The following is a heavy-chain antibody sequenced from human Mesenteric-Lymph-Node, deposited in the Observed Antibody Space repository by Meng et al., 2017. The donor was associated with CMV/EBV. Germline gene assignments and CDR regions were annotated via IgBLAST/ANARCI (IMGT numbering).Heavy chain of an antibody. D-gene: IGHD2-2*01. J-gene: IGHJ6*02. CDR3: AREGDIVVVPAAQQPRLFYYYGMDV. V-gene: IGHV1-18*01. Sequence: ASVKVSCKASGYTFTSYGISWVRQAPGQGLEWMGWISAYNGNTNYAQKLQGRVTMTTDTSTSTAYMELRSLRSDDTAVYYCAREGDIVVVPAAQQPRLFYYYGMDVWGQGTTVTV. CDR2: ISAYNGNT. CDR1: GYTFTSYG.